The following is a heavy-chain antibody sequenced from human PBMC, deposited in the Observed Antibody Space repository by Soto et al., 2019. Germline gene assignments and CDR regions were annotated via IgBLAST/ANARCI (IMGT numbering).Heavy chain of an antibody. CDR3: VAATLTADRFYGMAV. D-gene: IGHD2-2*01. Sequence: SETLSLTCVVPGYSFNRVHFWGWIRQPPGKGLQWIGRLSQNGGTYRNPSLRRRGTLTVDTAKNQFSLKLTSVTAADAAGDYFVAATLTADRFYGMAVWGQGSPVTVSS. CDR1: GYSFNRVHF. V-gene: IGHV4-38-2*01. CDR2: LSQNGGT. J-gene: IGHJ6*02.